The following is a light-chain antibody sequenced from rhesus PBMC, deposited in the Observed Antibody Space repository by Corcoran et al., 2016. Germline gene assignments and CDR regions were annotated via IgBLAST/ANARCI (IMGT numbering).Light chain of an antibody. CDR1: SSSIGGYNY. CDR3: SSYAGSNTYI. CDR2: KFR. Sequence: QAALAHPRSVSGSPGQSVTSSCTGTSSSIGGYNYVSWYQQHPGTAPKLMIYKFRKRPSGVSDRVSGSKSGNTASLNISGLQAEDGADYYCSSYAGSNTYIFGAGTRLTVL. V-gene: IGLV2-32*02. J-gene: IGLJ1*01.